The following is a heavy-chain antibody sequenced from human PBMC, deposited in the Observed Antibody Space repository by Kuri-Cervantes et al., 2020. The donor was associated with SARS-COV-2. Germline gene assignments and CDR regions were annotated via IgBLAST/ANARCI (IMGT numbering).Heavy chain of an antibody. J-gene: IGHJ5*02. CDR2: ISYDGSNK. D-gene: IGHD2-2*01. CDR1: GFTFSSYA. Sequence: LSLTCAASGFTFSSYAMHWVRQAPGKGLEWVAVISYDGSNKYYADSVKGRFTISRDNSKNTLYLQMNSLRAEDTAVYYCARHIPHIVVVPAAINNWFDPWGQGTPVTVSS. CDR3: ARHIPHIVVVPAAINNWFDP. V-gene: IGHV3-30-3*01.